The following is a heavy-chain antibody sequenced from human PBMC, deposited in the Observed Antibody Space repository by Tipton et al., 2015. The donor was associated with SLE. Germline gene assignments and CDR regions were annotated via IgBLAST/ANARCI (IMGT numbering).Heavy chain of an antibody. V-gene: IGHV1-18*01. D-gene: IGHD3-10*01. CDR2: ISAYNGNT. CDR1: GYTFTSYG. CDR3: AIGSLLLWFGELPDY. Sequence: QLVQSGAEVKKPGASVKVSCKASGYTFTSYGISWVRQAPGQGLEWMGWISAYNGNTNYAQELQGRVTMTTDTSTSTAYMELRSLRSDDTAVYYCAIGSLLLWFGELPDYWGQGTLVTVSS. J-gene: IGHJ4*02.